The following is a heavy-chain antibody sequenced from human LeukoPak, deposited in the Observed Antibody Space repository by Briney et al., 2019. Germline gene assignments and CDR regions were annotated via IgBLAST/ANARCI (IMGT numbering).Heavy chain of an antibody. CDR3: ARATQSYYYYLDV. Sequence: PGGSLRLSCSASGLTFTKYYMNWVRQAPGKGLEWVSLIRWDGGSTYYADSVKGRFTISRDNSKNSLYLQMNSLRTEDTAFYYCARATQSYYYYLDVWGTGTTVTVSS. CDR1: GLTFTKYY. CDR2: IRWDGGST. D-gene: IGHD2-15*01. J-gene: IGHJ6*03. V-gene: IGHV3-43*01.